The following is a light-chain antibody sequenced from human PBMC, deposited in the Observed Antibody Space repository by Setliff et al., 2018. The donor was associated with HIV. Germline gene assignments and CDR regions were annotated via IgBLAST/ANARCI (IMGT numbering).Light chain of an antibody. Sequence: IVLTQFPATLSLSPGERATLSCTASQSLSSRYIAWYQQKPGQAPRLLIYGAAYRATGIPDRFSGSGSGTDFTLTISRLEPEAFAVYYCQQYSTSLRTFGQGAKGDIK. CDR3: QQYSTSLRT. V-gene: IGKV3-20*01. J-gene: IGKJ1*01. CDR2: GAA. CDR1: QSLSSRY.